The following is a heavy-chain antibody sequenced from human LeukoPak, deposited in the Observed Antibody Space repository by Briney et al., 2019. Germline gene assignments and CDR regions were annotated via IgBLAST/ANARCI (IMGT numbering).Heavy chain of an antibody. V-gene: IGHV4-38-2*02. Sequence: PSETLSLTCTVSDYSVSSGYYWGWIRQPPGKGLEWIASMYHSGDTYYNPSLRSQVTISVDASKNQLSLKLSSVTAADTAVYYCARSKAHLSTSWYGSWFDPWGQGTLVTVSS. CDR3: ARSKAHLSTSWYGSWFDP. J-gene: IGHJ5*02. D-gene: IGHD2/OR15-2a*01. CDR2: MYHSGDT. CDR1: DYSVSSGYY.